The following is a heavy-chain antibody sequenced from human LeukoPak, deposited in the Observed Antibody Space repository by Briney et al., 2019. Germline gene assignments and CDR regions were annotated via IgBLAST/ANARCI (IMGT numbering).Heavy chain of an antibody. CDR3: ASLGRDPRDDSSGYYRSRYYYYGMDV. V-gene: IGHV3-23*01. Sequence: GGSLRLSCEVSGFTFSSYGMSWVRQAPGKGLEGVSGIRGSGGGTYYADSVKGRFTISRDNSKNTVYLQMNSLRAEDTAVYYCASLGRDPRDDSSGYYRSRYYYYGMDVWGQGTSVTVSS. CDR2: IRGSGGGT. J-gene: IGHJ6*02. CDR1: GFTFSSYG. D-gene: IGHD3-22*01.